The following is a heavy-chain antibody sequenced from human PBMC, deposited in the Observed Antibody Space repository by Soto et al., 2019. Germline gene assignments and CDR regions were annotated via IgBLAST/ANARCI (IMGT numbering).Heavy chain of an antibody. Sequence: SETLSLTCTVSGGSISSSSYYWGWIRQPPGKGLEWIGSIYYSGSTYYNPSLKSRVTISVDTSKNQFSLKLSSVTAADTAVYYCATLKHWSGYYLPSNWFDPWGQGTLVTVSS. D-gene: IGHD3-3*01. CDR2: IYYSGST. CDR1: GGSISSSSYY. V-gene: IGHV4-39*01. CDR3: ATLKHWSGYYLPSNWFDP. J-gene: IGHJ5*02.